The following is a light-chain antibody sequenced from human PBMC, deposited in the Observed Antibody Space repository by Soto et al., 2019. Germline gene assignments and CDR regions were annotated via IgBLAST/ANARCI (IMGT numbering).Light chain of an antibody. V-gene: IGKV3-20*01. CDR2: GVS. J-gene: IGKJ4*01. CDR3: QQYGTSPPLT. CDR1: QSVSRGC. Sequence: TQSPGTLSLSPGERATISCRASQSVSRGCLAWYQQKSGQAPRLLIFGVSNRATGIPDRFSGSGSGTDFTLTISRLEPEDFVVYFCQQYGTSPPLTFSGGTRVDI.